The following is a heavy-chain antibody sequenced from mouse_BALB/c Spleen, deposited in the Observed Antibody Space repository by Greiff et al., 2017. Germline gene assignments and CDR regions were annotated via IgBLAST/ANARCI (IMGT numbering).Heavy chain of an antibody. V-gene: IGHV1-9*01. J-gene: IGHJ4*01. CDR1: GYTFSSYW. CDR3: ARFPYGSSLYAMDY. CDR2: ILPGSGST. D-gene: IGHD1-1*01. Sequence: VQLQQSGAELIKPGASVKISCKATGYTFSSYWIEWVKQRPGHGLEWIGEILPGSGSTNYNEKFKGKATFTADTSSNTAYMQLSSLTSEDSAVYYCARFPYGSSLYAMDYWGQGTSVTVSS.